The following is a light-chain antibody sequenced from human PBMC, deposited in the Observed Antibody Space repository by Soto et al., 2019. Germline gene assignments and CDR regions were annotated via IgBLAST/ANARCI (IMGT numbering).Light chain of an antibody. CDR1: SSNIWADYD. CDR2: SNI. Sequence: QSVLTQPPSVSGAPGQRVTFSCIGSSSNIWADYDVHWYRQLPGTAPKLLIYSNINRPSGVPDRFSGSKSGASAALAITGLQAEDEADYYCQSYDSSLGFVFGTGAKLTVL. J-gene: IGLJ1*01. CDR3: QSYDSSLGFV. V-gene: IGLV1-40*01.